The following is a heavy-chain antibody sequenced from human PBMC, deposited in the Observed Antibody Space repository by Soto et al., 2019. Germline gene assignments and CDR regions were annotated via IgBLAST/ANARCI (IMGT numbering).Heavy chain of an antibody. V-gene: IGHV4-31*03. CDR1: AGATSSGSYY. J-gene: IGHJ4*01. CDR2: ISVSGFT. CDR3: ARDWGLGYSFGGHSDF. Sequence: SETLSLTCTASAGATSSGSYYWSWIRQLPAGGLEWLGYISVSGFTQYNPSLKSRISISVDPSQSQFSLNLMSVTAADTAVYYCARDWGLGYSFGGHSDFWG. D-gene: IGHD5-18*01.